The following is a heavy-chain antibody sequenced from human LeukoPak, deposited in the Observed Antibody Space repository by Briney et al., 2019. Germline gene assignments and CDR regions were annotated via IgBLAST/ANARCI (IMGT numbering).Heavy chain of an antibody. CDR1: GFNFSSHW. CDR3: ARGYCSGTSCFGAFDI. V-gene: IGHV3-7*01. CDR2: IGQDGTEK. Sequence: PGGSLRLSCAASGFNFSSHWMSWVRQAPGKGLEWVANIGQDGTEKNYVESVKGLFTISRDNAKNSLYLQMSSLRAEDTAVYHCARGYCSGTSCFGAFDILCQVTMFPVSS. J-gene: IGHJ3*02. D-gene: IGHD2-2*01.